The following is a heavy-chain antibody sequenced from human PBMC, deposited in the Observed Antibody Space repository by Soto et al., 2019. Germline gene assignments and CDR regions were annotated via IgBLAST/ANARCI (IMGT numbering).Heavy chain of an antibody. V-gene: IGHV4-34*01. Sequence: SETLSLTCAVYGGSFSGYYWSWIRQPPGRGLEWIGEINHSGSTNYNPSLKSRVTISVDTSKNQFSLKLSSVTAADTAVYYCERDRAYYDFWSGYYSYHHYGMAVSGQGTTVTVSS. J-gene: IGHJ6*02. D-gene: IGHD3-3*01. CDR3: ERDRAYYDFWSGYYSYHHYGMAV. CDR2: INHSGST. CDR1: GGSFSGYY.